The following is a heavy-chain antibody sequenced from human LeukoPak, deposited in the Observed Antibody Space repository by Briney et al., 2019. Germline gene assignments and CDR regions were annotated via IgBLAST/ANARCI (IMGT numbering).Heavy chain of an antibody. V-gene: IGHV4-39*07. J-gene: IGHJ6*03. D-gene: IGHD6-19*01. Sequence: PSETLSLTCTVSGGSISTSSYYWGWVRQPPGKGLEWIGNIFYSGSTYYSPSLKSRVTISVDTSKNQFSLKLSSVTAADTAVYYCARSVYSSGWDYYYYYYMDVWGKGTTVTVSS. CDR1: GGSISTSSYY. CDR2: IFYSGST. CDR3: ARSVYSSGWDYYYYYYMDV.